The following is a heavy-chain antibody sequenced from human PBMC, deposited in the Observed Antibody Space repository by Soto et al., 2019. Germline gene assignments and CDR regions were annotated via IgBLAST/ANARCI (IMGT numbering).Heavy chain of an antibody. CDR1: GGSISSYY. D-gene: IGHD2-2*01. CDR3: ARDRVVLVPAAMFYYYYYGMDV. V-gene: IGHV4-59*12. Sequence: SETLSLTCTVSGGSISSYYWSWIRLPPGKGLEYIGYIYCSDSTNYNPSLESRVSIPVDTSKNQFSLKLSSVTAADTAVYYCARDRVVLVPAAMFYYYYYGMDVWGQGTTVTVSS. CDR2: IYCSDST. J-gene: IGHJ6*02.